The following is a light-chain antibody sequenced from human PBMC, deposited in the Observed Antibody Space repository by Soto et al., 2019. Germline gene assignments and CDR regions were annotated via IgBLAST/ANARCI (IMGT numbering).Light chain of an antibody. CDR1: PSVSRS. CDR3: QQRSSRPPMYT. J-gene: IGKJ2*01. V-gene: IGKV3-11*01. Sequence: EIVLTQSPATLSLSPGEGATLSCRASPSVSRSLVWYQQKPGQAPRLLIYDPAKRATGIPARFSGSGSGTDFTLTISSLEPEDFAVDYCQQRSSRPPMYTFGQGTKVEIK. CDR2: DPA.